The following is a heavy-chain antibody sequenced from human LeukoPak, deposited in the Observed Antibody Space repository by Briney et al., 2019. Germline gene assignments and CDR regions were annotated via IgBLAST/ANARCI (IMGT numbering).Heavy chain of an antibody. CDR3: AREYCDILTGSLDY. D-gene: IGHD3-9*01. J-gene: IGHJ4*02. CDR1: GYRFTGYY. Sequence: AASVKVSCKASGYRFTGYYIHWVRQAPGQGLEWMGWINPHSGGTKFAQKFQGRVTMTRDTSISTAYMEVSRLRSDDAAVYYCAREYCDILTGSLDYWGQGTLVTVSS. CDR2: INPHSGGT. V-gene: IGHV1-2*02.